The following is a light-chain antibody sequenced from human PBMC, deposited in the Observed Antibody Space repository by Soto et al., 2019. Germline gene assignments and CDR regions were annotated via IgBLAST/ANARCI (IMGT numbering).Light chain of an antibody. CDR2: DVR. V-gene: IGLV2-14*03. CDR1: SSDLGTYNN. Sequence: QSALTQPASVSGSPGQSITISCIGTSSDLGTYNNVSWYQQHPDKAPKLIIYDVRYRPSGVSDRFSGSKSGDTASLIISGLQAEDEADYYCFSSSTKMSRHVLGTGTKLTVL. J-gene: IGLJ1*01. CDR3: FSSSTKMSRHV.